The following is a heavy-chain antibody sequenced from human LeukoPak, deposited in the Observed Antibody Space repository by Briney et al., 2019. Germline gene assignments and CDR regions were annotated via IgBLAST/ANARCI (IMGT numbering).Heavy chain of an antibody. D-gene: IGHD2/OR15-2a*01. V-gene: IGHV4-61*02. Sequence: SQTLSLTCTVSRGSISSGSYYWRWIRQPAGKGLEWLGRFYTSGRTTYHPSLKSRVSISVDTSKIQFSLKLSSVTAADTPVYYCARDFEHVGITSFWGNWFDPWGQGNLVTVSS. J-gene: IGHJ5*02. CDR2: FYTSGRT. CDR1: RGSISSGSYY. CDR3: ARDFEHVGITSFWGNWFDP.